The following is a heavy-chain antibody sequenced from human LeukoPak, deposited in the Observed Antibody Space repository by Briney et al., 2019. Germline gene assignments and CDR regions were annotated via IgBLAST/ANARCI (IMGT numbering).Heavy chain of an antibody. J-gene: IGHJ4*02. CDR1: GGSISSYY. CDR2: IYYSGST. CDR3: ARYSSFSGTDY. V-gene: IGHV4-59*01. Sequence: SETLSLTCTVSGGSISSYYWSWIRQPPGKGLEWIGSIYYSGSTNYNPSLKSRVTISVDTSKNQFSLKLSSVTAADTAVYYCARYSSFSGTDYWGQGTLVTVSS. D-gene: IGHD1-1*01.